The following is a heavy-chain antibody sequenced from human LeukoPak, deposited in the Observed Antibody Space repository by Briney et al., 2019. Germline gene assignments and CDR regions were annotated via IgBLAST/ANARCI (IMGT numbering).Heavy chain of an antibody. J-gene: IGHJ6*03. CDR3: ARDPQRYYYMDV. Sequence: ASVKVSCKASGYTFTGYYMHWVRLAPGQGLEWMGRINPNSGGTNFAQKFQGRVTMTRDTSISTAYMELSRLRSDDTAVYYCARDPQRYYYMDVWGKGTTVTVSS. CDR2: INPNSGGT. V-gene: IGHV1-2*06. CDR1: GYTFTGYY.